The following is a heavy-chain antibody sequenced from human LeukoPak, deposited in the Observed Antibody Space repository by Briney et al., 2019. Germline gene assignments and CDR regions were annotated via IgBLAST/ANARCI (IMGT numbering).Heavy chain of an antibody. CDR3: ASLSSSSFKNRLDY. CDR2: IWYDGGNK. J-gene: IGHJ4*02. CDR1: GFTFNRFG. D-gene: IGHD6-6*01. Sequence: GRSLRLSCATSGFTFNRFGMHWVRQAPGKGLEWVAVIWYDGGNKDYADSVKGRFTISRDNSKNTLYLQMNSLRAEDTAVYYCASLSSSSFKNRLDYWGQGTLVTVSS. V-gene: IGHV3-33*01.